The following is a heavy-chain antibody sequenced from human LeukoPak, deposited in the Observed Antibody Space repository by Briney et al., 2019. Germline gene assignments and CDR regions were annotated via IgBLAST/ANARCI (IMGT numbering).Heavy chain of an antibody. CDR3: ARDFEDSWFDP. D-gene: IGHD3-9*01. Sequence: PGVSLRLSCAASGFTFSSYWMSWVRQAPGKGLEWVANIKQDGSEKYYADSVKGRFTISRDNAKNSLYLQMNSLRAEDTAVYYCARDFEDSWFDPWGQGTLVTVSS. V-gene: IGHV3-7*01. CDR1: GFTFSSYW. J-gene: IGHJ5*02. CDR2: IKQDGSEK.